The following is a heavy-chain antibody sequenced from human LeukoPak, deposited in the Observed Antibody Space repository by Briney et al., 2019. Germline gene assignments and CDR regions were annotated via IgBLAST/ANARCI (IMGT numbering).Heavy chain of an antibody. CDR1: GGSIGTYY. V-gene: IGHV4-59*08. Sequence: SETLSLTCTVSGGSIGTYYWSWIRQSPGKGLEWIGYIYVTGSTRYNPYLQSRVTISVDTSRNQFFLRMSSVTAADTAVYYCARHIGGGIEDMDVWGKGTKVTVSS. D-gene: IGHD3-16*02. CDR2: IYVTGST. CDR3: ARHIGGGIEDMDV. J-gene: IGHJ6*03.